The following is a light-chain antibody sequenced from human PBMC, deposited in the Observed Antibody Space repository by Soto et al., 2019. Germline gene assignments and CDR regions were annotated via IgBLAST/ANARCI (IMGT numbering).Light chain of an antibody. Sequence: DIQMTQSPSTLSASVGDRVTITCRASQSISSWLAWYQQKPGKAPKLLIYKASSLESGVPSRFNGSGSGTEFTLTISSLQPDDFATYYRQQYNSYSLFGQGTKLEIK. V-gene: IGKV1-5*03. CDR3: QQYNSYSL. CDR2: KAS. CDR1: QSISSW. J-gene: IGKJ2*01.